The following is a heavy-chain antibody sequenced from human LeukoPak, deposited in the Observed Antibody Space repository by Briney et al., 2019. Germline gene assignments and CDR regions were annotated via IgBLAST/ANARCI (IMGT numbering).Heavy chain of an antibody. CDR1: GGSFCDYY. CDR3: PKQWTYYCFRSGQTQASSYFDY. J-gene: IGHJ4*02. CDR2: INHSGST. D-gene: IGHD3-3*01. V-gene: IGHV4-34*01. Sequence: PSETLSLTCAGYGGSFCDYYWSWIPQPPGKGLEGIGEINHSGSTYYNPSLNRRVTISVNTSTNQYRLQLSSVTAAHAAVYFFPKQWTYYCFRSGQTQASSYFDYWGQGTLVTVSS.